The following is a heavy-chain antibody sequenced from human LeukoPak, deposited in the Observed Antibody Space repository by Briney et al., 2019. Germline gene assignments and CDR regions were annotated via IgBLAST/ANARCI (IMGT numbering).Heavy chain of an antibody. Sequence: ASMKVSCKASGYTFTSYAMRWVRQAPGQRLEWMGWINAGNGNTKYSQKFQGRVTITRDTSASTAYMELSSLRSEDTAVYYCARGHYYSGYDFQMDVWGQGTTVTVSS. V-gene: IGHV1-3*01. D-gene: IGHD5-12*01. CDR2: INAGNGNT. J-gene: IGHJ6*02. CDR1: GYTFTSYA. CDR3: ARGHYYSGYDFQMDV.